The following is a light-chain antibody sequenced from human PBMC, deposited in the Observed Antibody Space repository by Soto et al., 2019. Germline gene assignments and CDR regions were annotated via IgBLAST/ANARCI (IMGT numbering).Light chain of an antibody. Sequence: DSVFTQSRCTLSMSPGERATRSCKASQDVLNNYLAWFQQKPGQAPRLLISGISTRATGIPDRFSGSGSGTHFTLTISRLEPEDFAVYYCQQFGTPPWTFGQRTK. CDR2: GIS. CDR1: QDVLNNY. CDR3: QQFGTPPWT. J-gene: IGKJ1*01. V-gene: IGKV3-20*01.